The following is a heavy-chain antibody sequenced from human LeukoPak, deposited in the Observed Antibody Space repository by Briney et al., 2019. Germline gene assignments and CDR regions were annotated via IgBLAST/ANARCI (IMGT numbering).Heavy chain of an antibody. CDR1: GFTFSIYT. D-gene: IGHD2-8*01. J-gene: IGHJ6*03. CDR2: ITSSSTYI. V-gene: IGHV3-21*01. CDR3: ARERGYCTNGACYTEDYYYYYMDV. Sequence: GGSLRLSCAASGFTFSIYTMNWVRQAPGKGLEWVSSITSSSTYIYYADSVKGRFTISRDNAKNSLYLQMNGLRAEDTAVYFCARERGYCTNGACYTEDYYYYYMDVWGKGTTVTVSS.